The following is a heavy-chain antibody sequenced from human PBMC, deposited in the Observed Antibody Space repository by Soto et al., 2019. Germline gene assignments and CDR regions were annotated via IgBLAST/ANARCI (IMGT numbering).Heavy chain of an antibody. CDR2: IIPVFGLV. J-gene: IGHJ6*02. Sequence: QVHLLLQSGAEVKKPGSSVKVSCKASGGTPSNSAISWVRQAPGQGLEWMGGIIPVFGLVKYAQNFQGRVTITADESTNTAYMELSSLRPEDTAVYYXXXGXIVVVGSRAYYGMDVWGQGTTVTVSS. V-gene: IGHV1-69*01. CDR1: GGTPSNSA. D-gene: IGHD3-22*01. CDR3: XXGXIVVVGSRAYYGMDV.